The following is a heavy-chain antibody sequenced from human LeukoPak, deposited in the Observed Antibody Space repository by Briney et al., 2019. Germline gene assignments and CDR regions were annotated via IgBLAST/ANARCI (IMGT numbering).Heavy chain of an antibody. V-gene: IGHV1-2*02. D-gene: IGHD3-16*01. CDR1: GYTFTGYY. CDR3: ARDRGSLDAFDI. Sequence: ASVKVSCKASGYTFTGYYMHWVRQAPGQGLEWMGWINPNSAGTNYAQKFQGRVTMTRDASISTAYMELSRLRSDDTAVYYCARDRGSLDAFDIWGQGTMVTVSS. CDR2: INPNSAGT. J-gene: IGHJ3*02.